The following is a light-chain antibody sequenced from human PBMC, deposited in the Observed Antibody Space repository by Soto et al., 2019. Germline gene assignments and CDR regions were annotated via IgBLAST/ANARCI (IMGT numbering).Light chain of an antibody. Sequence: IQMTQSPSTLSASVGDRVTIACQASQDISNYLNWYQQKPGKAPKLLIYDASNLETGVPSRFSGSGSGTDFTFTISSLQAEDIATYYCQQYENLPITCGQGTRREIK. CDR1: QDISNY. J-gene: IGKJ5*01. CDR3: QQYENLPIT. V-gene: IGKV1-33*01. CDR2: DAS.